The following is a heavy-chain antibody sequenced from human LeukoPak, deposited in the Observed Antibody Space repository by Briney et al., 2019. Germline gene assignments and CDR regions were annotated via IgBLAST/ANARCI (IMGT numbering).Heavy chain of an antibody. J-gene: IGHJ4*02. Sequence: PGGSLRLSCAASGFTFSSYAMSWVRQAPGKGLEWVSAISGSGGSTYYADFVKGRFTISRDNSKNTLYLQMNSLRAEDTAVYYCAKVHGGGEYSSSWYALRKDYFDYWGQGTLVTVSS. D-gene: IGHD6-13*01. CDR3: AKVHGGGEYSSSWYALRKDYFDY. CDR1: GFTFSSYA. CDR2: ISGSGGST. V-gene: IGHV3-23*01.